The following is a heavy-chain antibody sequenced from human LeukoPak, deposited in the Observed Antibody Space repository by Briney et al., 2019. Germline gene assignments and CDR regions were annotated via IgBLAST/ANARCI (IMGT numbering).Heavy chain of an antibody. CDR3: ARGGYTTAQFLWFGESLKRNWFDP. CDR2: INHSGST. CDR1: GGSFSGYY. J-gene: IGHJ5*02. D-gene: IGHD3-10*01. V-gene: IGHV4-34*01. Sequence: SETLSLTCAVYGGSFSGYYWSWIRQPPGKGLEWIGEINHSGSTNYNPSLKSRVTISVDTSKNQFPLKLSSVTAADTAVYYCARGGYTTAQFLWFGESLKRNWFDPWGQGTLVTVSS.